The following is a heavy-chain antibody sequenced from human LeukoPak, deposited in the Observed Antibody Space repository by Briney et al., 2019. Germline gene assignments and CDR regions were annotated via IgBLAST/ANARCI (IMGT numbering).Heavy chain of an antibody. J-gene: IGHJ4*02. CDR3: AKLVIAVAAGGDY. CDR1: GFTFSNYA. D-gene: IGHD6-19*01. CDR2: ISGSGGST. V-gene: IGHV3-23*01. Sequence: PGGSLRLSCAASGFTFSNYAMSWVRQAPGKGLEWVSGISGSGGSTYYADSVKGRFTISRDNSKNTLYLQMNSLRAEDTAVYYCAKLVIAVAAGGDYWGQGTLVTVSS.